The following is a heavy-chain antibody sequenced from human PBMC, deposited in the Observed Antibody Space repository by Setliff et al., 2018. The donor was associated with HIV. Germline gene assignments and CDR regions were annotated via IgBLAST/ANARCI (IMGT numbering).Heavy chain of an antibody. Sequence: GGSLRLSCAASGFTFSSYWMHWVRQAPGKGLVWVSRTHGDGSSTSYADSVKGRFTISRDNAKNSLYLQVNSLRVEDSAVYYCASPTYYNFLNWGQGTLVTVSS. V-gene: IGHV3-74*01. CDR3: ASPTYYNFLN. CDR2: THGDGSST. CDR1: GFTFSSYW. D-gene: IGHD3-9*01. J-gene: IGHJ4*02.